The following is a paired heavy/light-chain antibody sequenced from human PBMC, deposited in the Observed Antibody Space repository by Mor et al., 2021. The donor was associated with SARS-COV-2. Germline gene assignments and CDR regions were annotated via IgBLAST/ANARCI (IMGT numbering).Light chain of an antibody. CDR3: QQYYPIPFIFT. Sequence: DIVMTQSPDSLAVSLGERATINCKSSQSVLSNNKNYLAWYQQKPGQPPKLLIYWASTRESGVPDRFSGSGSGTDFTLTISSLQAEDVAVYYCQQYYPIPFIFTFGPGTKVEVK. J-gene: IGKJ3*01. CDR2: WAS. V-gene: IGKV4-1*01. CDR1: QSVLSNNKNY.
Heavy chain of an antibody. CDR1: GYSFSTYW. V-gene: IGHV5-51*01. J-gene: IGHJ3*02. CDR3: ATHWGPHQTGGLDI. D-gene: IGHD2-8*02. Sequence: EVQMVQSGAEVKQPGESLKISCRGSGYSFSTYWIGWVRQVPGKGLEFMGLINPVDSDTRYSPSLQGQVTLSVDKSISTAYLQWNSLKASDTAIYYCATHWGPHQTGGLDIWGLGTVVTVSS. CDR2: INPVDSDT.